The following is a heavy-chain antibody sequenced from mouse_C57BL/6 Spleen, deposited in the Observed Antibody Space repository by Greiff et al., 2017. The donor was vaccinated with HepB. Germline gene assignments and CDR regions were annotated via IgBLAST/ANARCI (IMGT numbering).Heavy chain of an antibody. CDR2: IRSKSNNYAT. CDR3: VRHGYDEDWYFDV. V-gene: IGHV10-1*01. CDR1: GFSFNTYA. D-gene: IGHD2-2*01. J-gene: IGHJ1*03. Sequence: EVQLQQSGGGLVQPKGSLKLSCAASGFSFNTYAMNWVRQAPGKGLEWVARIRSKSNNYATYYADSVKDRFTISRDDSESMLYLQMNNLKTEDTAMYYCVRHGYDEDWYFDVWGTGTTVTVSS.